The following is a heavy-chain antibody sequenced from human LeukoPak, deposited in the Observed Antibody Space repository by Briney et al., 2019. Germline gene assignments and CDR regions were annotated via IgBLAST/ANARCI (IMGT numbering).Heavy chain of an antibody. V-gene: IGHV4-59*12. D-gene: IGHD1-26*01. CDR1: GGSISSYY. Sequence: SETLSLTCTVSGGSISSYYWSWIRQPPGKGLEWIGYIYYSGSTNYNPSLKSRVTISVDTSKNQFSLKLSSVTAADTAVYYCARDQRLVVGATHYYYYYMDVWGKGTTVTVSS. CDR2: IYYSGST. CDR3: ARDQRLVVGATHYYYYYMDV. J-gene: IGHJ6*03.